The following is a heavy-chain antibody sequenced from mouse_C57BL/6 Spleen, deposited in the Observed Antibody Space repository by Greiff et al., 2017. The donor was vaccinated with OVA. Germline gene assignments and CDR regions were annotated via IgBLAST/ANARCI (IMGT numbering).Heavy chain of an antibody. CDR1: GYTFTSYW. Sequence: VQLQQPGAELVKPGASVKLSCKASGYTFTSYWMQWVKQRPGQGLEWIGEIDPSDSYTNYNQKFKGKATLTVDTSSSTAYMQLSSLTSEDSAVYYCARPDYGSSYFDYWGQGTTLTVSS. CDR3: ARPDYGSSYFDY. CDR2: IDPSDSYT. V-gene: IGHV1-50*01. J-gene: IGHJ2*01. D-gene: IGHD1-1*01.